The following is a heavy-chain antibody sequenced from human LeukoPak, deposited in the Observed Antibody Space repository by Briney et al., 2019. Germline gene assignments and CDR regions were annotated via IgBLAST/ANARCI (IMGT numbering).Heavy chain of an antibody. D-gene: IGHD6-19*01. Sequence: SETLSLTCAVSGYSISSGYYWGWIRQPPGKGPKWIGSIYHSGSTYYNPSLKGRVTISVDTSKNQFSLKLSSVTAADTAVYYCARVHQEGQWLVLDYWGQGTLVTVSS. CDR3: ARVHQEGQWLVLDY. V-gene: IGHV4-38-2*01. CDR2: IYHSGST. CDR1: GYSISSGYY. J-gene: IGHJ4*02.